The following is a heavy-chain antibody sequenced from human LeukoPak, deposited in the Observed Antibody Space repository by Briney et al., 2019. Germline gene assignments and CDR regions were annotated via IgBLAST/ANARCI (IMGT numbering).Heavy chain of an antibody. CDR1: GFTFSSYG. CDR2: IRYDGSNK. V-gene: IGHV3-30*02. D-gene: IGHD5-12*01. CDR3: AKEGNSGYDLLYYFDY. Sequence: PGGSLRLSCAASGFTFSSYGMHWVRQAPGKGLEWVAFIRYDGSNKYYADPVKGRFTISRDNSKNTLYLQMNSLRAEDTAVYYCAKEGNSGYDLLYYFDYWGQGTLVTVSS. J-gene: IGHJ4*02.